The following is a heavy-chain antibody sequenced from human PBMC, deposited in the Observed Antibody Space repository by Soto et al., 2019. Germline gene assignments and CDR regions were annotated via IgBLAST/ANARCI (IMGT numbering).Heavy chain of an antibody. V-gene: IGHV4-34*01. D-gene: IGHD2-2*01. Sequence: SETLSLTCAVYGGSFSGYYWSWIRQPPGKGLEWIGEINHSGSTNYNPSLKSRVTISVDTSKNQFSLKLSSVTAADTAVYYCARGLGYCSSTSCYRRPAYNWFDPWGQGTLVTVSS. J-gene: IGHJ5*02. CDR1: GGSFSGYY. CDR2: INHSGST. CDR3: ARGLGYCSSTSCYRRPAYNWFDP.